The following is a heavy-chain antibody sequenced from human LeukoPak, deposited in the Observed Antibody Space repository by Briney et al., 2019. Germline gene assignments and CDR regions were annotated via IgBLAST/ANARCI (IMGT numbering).Heavy chain of an antibody. CDR3: AGGAAMTYYYYMDV. Sequence: EASVKFSCKASGYTFTGYYMHWVRQAPGQGLEWMGWINPNSGGTNYAQKFQGRVTMTRDTSISTAYMELSRLRSDDTAVYYCAGGAAMTYYYYMDVWGKGTTVTVSS. J-gene: IGHJ6*03. V-gene: IGHV1-2*02. CDR2: INPNSGGT. D-gene: IGHD2-2*01. CDR1: GYTFTGYY.